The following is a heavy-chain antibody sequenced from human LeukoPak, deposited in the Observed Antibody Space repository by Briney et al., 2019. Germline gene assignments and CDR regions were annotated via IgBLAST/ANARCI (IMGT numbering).Heavy chain of an antibody. CDR2: IYYGGST. V-gene: IGHV4-59*02. CDR1: GDSVNSNY. CDR3: ARLLAGCPGGRCRAHFDY. D-gene: IGHD2-15*01. Sequence: SETLSLTCSVSGDSVNSNYWSWMRQPPGKGLEWIGYIYYGGSTNYNPSLKSRVSMSVDTSKNQFSLNLSSVTAADTAVYHCARLLAGCPGGRCRAHFDYWGQGTLVTVSS. J-gene: IGHJ4*02.